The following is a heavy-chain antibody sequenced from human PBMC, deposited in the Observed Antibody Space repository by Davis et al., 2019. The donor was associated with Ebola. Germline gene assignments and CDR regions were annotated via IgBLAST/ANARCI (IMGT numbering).Heavy chain of an antibody. D-gene: IGHD3-22*01. CDR2: IIPIFGTA. V-gene: IGHV1-69*13. J-gene: IGHJ4*02. CDR1: GGTFSSYA. Sequence: SVKVSCKASGGTFSSYAISWVRQAPGQGLEWMGGIIPIFGTANYAQKFQGRVTITADESTSTAYLELSSLRSEDTAVYYCARVVSMIVVGRFDYWGQGTLVTVSS. CDR3: ARVVSMIVVGRFDY.